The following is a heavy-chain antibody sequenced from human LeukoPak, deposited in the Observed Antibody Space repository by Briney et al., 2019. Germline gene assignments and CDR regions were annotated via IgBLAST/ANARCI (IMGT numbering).Heavy chain of an antibody. Sequence: PGGSLRLSCSASGFTFTSFSLHWVRLARDKGLEWVAFISSDGRNKFSADSVRARFTISRDNSNNMLYLQMNSLRTEDTAVYYCARDRKYYFDYWGQGTLVTVSA. CDR3: ARDRKYYFDY. J-gene: IGHJ4*02. CDR2: ISSDGRNK. CDR1: GFTFTSFS. V-gene: IGHV3-30*04.